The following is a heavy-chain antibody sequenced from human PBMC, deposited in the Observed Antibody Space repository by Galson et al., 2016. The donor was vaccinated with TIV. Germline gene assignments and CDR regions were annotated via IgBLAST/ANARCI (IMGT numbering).Heavy chain of an antibody. CDR2: INQDGSEK. J-gene: IGHJ4*02. D-gene: IGHD3-10*01. CDR3: ARALGDGEDF. V-gene: IGHV3-7*01. Sequence: SLRLSCAASGFTSSRFWMTWVRQTSLRGLEWVANINQDGSEKHYVDSVKGRFTITRDNDKNSLYLQMNSLGVEDTAVYFCARALGDGEDFWGQGTLVTVSS. CDR1: GFTSSRFW.